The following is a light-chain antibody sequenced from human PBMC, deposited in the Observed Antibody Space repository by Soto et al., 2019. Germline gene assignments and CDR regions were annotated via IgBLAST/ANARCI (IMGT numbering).Light chain of an antibody. Sequence: DIQMTQSPSTLSASVGDRVTITCRASQSINRRLAWYQQKPGKAPNLLIYDASTLESGGPARFSGGDSGTAFTRTISSLQPDDFTTFYCHHYNSYPWTFGQGTKVEIK. V-gene: IGKV1-5*01. CDR3: HHYNSYPWT. CDR2: DAS. J-gene: IGKJ1*01. CDR1: QSINRR.